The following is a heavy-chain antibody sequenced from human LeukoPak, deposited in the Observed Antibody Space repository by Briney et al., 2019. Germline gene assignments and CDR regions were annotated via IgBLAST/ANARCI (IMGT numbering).Heavy chain of an antibody. CDR1: GFTFSSFG. V-gene: IGHV3-33*01. Sequence: PGGSLRLSCAASGFTFSSFGMHWVRQAPGKGLEWVAVIRYDASNKYYADSVKGRFTISRDNSKNTLYLQMNSLRDDDTAVYYCVRGVGVSRFNYFDPWGQGTLVTVSS. J-gene: IGHJ5*02. CDR3: VRGVGVSRFNYFDP. D-gene: IGHD1-26*01. CDR2: IRYDASNK.